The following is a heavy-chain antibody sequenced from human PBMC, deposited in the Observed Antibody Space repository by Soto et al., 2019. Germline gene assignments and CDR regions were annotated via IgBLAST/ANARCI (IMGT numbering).Heavy chain of an antibody. CDR1: GYTFTGYY. D-gene: IGHD2-15*01. V-gene: IGHV1-2*04. Sequence: ASVKVSCKASGYTFTGYYMHWVRQAPGQGLEWMGWINPNSGSTNYAQKFQGWVTMTRDTSISTAYMELSRLRSDDTAVYYCARDNNCSGGSCYSREDYYYYGMDVCGQGTTVTVSS. J-gene: IGHJ6*02. CDR2: INPNSGST. CDR3: ARDNNCSGGSCYSREDYYYYGMDV.